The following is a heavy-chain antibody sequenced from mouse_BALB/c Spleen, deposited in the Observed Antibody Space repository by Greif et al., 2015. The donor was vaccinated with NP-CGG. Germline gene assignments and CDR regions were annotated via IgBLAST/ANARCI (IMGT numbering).Heavy chain of an antibody. CDR2: IWGGGST. Sequence: VQLQQSGPGLVAPSQSLSITCTVSGFSLTDYGVSWIRQPPGKGLEWLGVIWGGGSTYYNSALKSRLSISKDNSKSQVFLKMNSLQTDDTAMYYCAKHTLITTASKGYAMDYWGQGTSVTVSS. V-gene: IGHV2-6-5*01. J-gene: IGHJ4*01. CDR1: GFSLTDYG. CDR3: AKHTLITTASKGYAMDY. D-gene: IGHD1-2*01.